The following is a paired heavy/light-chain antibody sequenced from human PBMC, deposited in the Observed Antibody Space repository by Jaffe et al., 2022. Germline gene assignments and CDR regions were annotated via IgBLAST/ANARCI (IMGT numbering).Light chain of an antibody. J-gene: IGLJ3*02. CDR1: SGINVGTYR. V-gene: IGLV5-45*01. Sequence: QAVLTQPASLSASPGASASLTCTLRSGINVGTYRIYWYQQKPGSPPQYLLTYKSDSDNQQGSGVPSRFSGSIDASANAGILLISGLQSEDEADYYCMIWHSNAWVFGGGTKLTVL. CDR2: YKSDSDN. CDR3: MIWHSNAWV.
Heavy chain of an antibody. V-gene: IGHV3-48*03. D-gene: IGHD6-13*01. Sequence: EVQLVESGGGLVQPGGSLRLSCAASGFTFSSYEMNWVRQAPGKGLEWVSYISSSGSSILYADSVKGRFTISRDNAKNSLYLQVNSLRAEDTAIYYCAREGAAAGDAFDLWGQGTMVTVSS. CDR2: ISSSGSSI. CDR1: GFTFSSYE. J-gene: IGHJ3*01. CDR3: AREGAAAGDAFDL.